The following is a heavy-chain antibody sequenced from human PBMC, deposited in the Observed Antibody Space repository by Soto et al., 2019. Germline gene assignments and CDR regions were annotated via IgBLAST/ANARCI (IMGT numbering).Heavy chain of an antibody. CDR2: ISGSGGST. D-gene: IGHD6-6*01. CDR3: AKQGSSVFLARPSSYPVDY. Sequence: VGSLRLSCAASGFTFSSYAMSWVRQAPGKGLEWVSAISGSGGSTYYADSVKGRFTISRDNSKNTLYLQMNSLRAEDTAVYYCAKQGSSVFLARPSSYPVDYWGQGXLVTVYS. CDR1: GFTFSSYA. J-gene: IGHJ4*02. V-gene: IGHV3-23*01.